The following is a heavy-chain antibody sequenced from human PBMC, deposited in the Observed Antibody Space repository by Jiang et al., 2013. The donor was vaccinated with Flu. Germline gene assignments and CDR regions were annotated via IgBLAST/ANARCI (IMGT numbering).Heavy chain of an antibody. CDR3: TRLSPMTTVTTSFDY. D-gene: IGHD4-17*01. CDR1: GFTFSGSA. V-gene: IGHV3-73*01. Sequence: VQLLESGGGLVQPGGSLKLSCAASGFTFSGSAMHWVRQASGKGLEWVGRIRSKANSYATAYAASVKGRFTISRDDSKNTAYLQMNSLKTEDTAVYYCTRLSPMTTVTTSFDYWGQGTLVTVSS. CDR2: IRSKANSYAT. J-gene: IGHJ4*02.